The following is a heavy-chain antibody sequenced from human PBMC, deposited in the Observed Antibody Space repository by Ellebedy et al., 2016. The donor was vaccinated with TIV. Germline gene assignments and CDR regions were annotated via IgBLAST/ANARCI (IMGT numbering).Heavy chain of an antibody. CDR3: ARGYCTSAGCYAGDY. Sequence: GGSLRLSXAASGFTFSDHYMDWVRQAPGKGLEWVGRTRNKANSYTTEYAASVKGRFTISRDDSKKSLYLQMNSLNTDDTAVYYCARGYCTSAGCYAGDYWGQGTLVTVSS. D-gene: IGHD2-2*01. CDR1: GFTFSDHY. J-gene: IGHJ4*02. CDR2: TRNKANSYTT. V-gene: IGHV3-72*01.